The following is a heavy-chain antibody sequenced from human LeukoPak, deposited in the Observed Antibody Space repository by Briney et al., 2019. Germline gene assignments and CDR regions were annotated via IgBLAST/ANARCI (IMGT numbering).Heavy chain of an antibody. J-gene: IGHJ3*01. Sequence: GEPLKISCEASGYTFANSWIGWVRQMPGKGLEYMGIIYPRNYDTRYSPSFEGQVTITADRSINTAYLQWSSLRASDSAMYYCVRLGQPVSDLYDAFDAWGQGTAVVVS. CDR3: VRLGQPVSDLYDAFDA. CDR2: IYPRNYDT. CDR1: GYTFANSW. V-gene: IGHV5-51*01. D-gene: IGHD3/OR15-3a*01.